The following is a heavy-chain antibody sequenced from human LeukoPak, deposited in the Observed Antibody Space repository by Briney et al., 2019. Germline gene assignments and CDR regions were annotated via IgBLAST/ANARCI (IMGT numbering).Heavy chain of an antibody. CDR2: INTDGSST. J-gene: IGHJ3*02. D-gene: IGHD2-2*01. CDR1: GFTFSSYW. CDR3: ATLSVVVPAAYAFDI. Sequence: AGGSLRLSCAASGFTFSSYWMHWVRQAPGKGLVWVSRINTDGSSTYYADSVKGRFTISRDNSKNTLYLQMNSLRAEDTAVYYCATLSVVVPAAYAFDIWGQGTMVTVSS. V-gene: IGHV3-74*01.